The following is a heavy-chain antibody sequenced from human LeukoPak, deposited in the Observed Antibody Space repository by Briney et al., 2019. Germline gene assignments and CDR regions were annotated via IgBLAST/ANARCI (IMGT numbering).Heavy chain of an antibody. CDR2: IKEDGSEK. CDR3: ARLLETYDYVWGSYGFDS. CDR1: GFTFSSYW. Sequence: GGSLRLSCAASGFTFSSYWMIWVRQAPGKGLEWVANIKEDGSEKYYVDSVKGPFTISRDNAKNSLYLQMNGLRAEDTAVFYCARLLETYDYVWGSYGFDSWGQGTLVTVSS. D-gene: IGHD3-16*01. V-gene: IGHV3-7*01. J-gene: IGHJ4*02.